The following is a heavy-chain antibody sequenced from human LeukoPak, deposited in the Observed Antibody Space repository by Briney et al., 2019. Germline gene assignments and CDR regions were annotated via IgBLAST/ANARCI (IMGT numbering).Heavy chain of an antibody. Sequence: QAGGSLRLSCAASGFTFSSYAMHWVRQAPGKGLEWVAVISYDGSNKYYADSVKGRFTISRDNSKNTLYLQMNSLRAEDTAVYYCARSRGSGSYYSPYYYYGMDVWGQGTTVTVSS. V-gene: IGHV3-30*04. CDR1: GFTFSSYA. CDR2: ISYDGSNK. J-gene: IGHJ6*02. CDR3: ARSRGSGSYYSPYYYYGMDV. D-gene: IGHD3-10*01.